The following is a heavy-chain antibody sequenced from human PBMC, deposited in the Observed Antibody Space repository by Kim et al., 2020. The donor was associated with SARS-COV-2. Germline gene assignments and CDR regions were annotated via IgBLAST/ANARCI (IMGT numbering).Heavy chain of an antibody. CDR1: GFTFSSYS. D-gene: IGHD5-12*01. Sequence: GGSLRLSCAASGFTFSSYSMNWVRQAPGKALEWVSSISSSSSYIYYADSVKGRFTISRDNAKNSLYLQMNSLRAEDTAVYYCARDRGVATSWDYYYYYGMDVWGQGTTVTVSS. CDR2: ISSSSSYI. J-gene: IGHJ6*02. CDR3: ARDRGVATSWDYYYYYGMDV. V-gene: IGHV3-21*01.